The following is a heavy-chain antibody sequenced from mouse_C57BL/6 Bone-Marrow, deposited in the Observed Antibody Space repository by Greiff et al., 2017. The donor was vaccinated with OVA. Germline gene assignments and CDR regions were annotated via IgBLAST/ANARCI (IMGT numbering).Heavy chain of an antibody. Sequence: DVQLVESGGGLVKPGGSLKLSCAASGFTFSSYAMSWVRQTPEKRLEWVATISDGGSYTYYPDNVKGRFTISRDNAKNNLYLQMSHLKSEDTAMYYCARDSFYAMDYWGQGTSVTVSS. CDR1: GFTFSSYA. CDR2: ISDGGSYT. J-gene: IGHJ4*01. V-gene: IGHV5-4*01. CDR3: ARDSFYAMDY.